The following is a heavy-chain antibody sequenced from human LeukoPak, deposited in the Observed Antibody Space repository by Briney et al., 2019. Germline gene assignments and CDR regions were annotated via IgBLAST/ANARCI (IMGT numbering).Heavy chain of an antibody. CDR1: GFTFSSYW. Sequence: GGSLRLSCAASGFTFSSYWMSWVRQAPGKGLEWVANIKQDGSEKYHVDSVKGRFTISRDNAKNSLYLQMNSLRAEDTAVYYCARAMMYSPPGYYYYYYYMDVWGKGTTVTVSS. J-gene: IGHJ6*03. CDR2: IKQDGSEK. D-gene: IGHD4-11*01. CDR3: ARAMMYSPPGYYYYYYYMDV. V-gene: IGHV3-7*01.